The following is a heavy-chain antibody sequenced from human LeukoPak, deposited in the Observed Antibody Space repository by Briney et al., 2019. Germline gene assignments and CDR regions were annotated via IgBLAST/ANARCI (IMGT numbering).Heavy chain of an antibody. D-gene: IGHD3-3*01. CDR1: GYTFTSYA. CDR2: IGTGGST. Sequence: GGSLRVSCAASGYTFTSYAMSWVRQAPGKGLEWVSLIGTGGSTYYTDSVKGRFTISRDNSKNTLYLQMDSLRADDTAVYYCAKKSPRGYYERWGQGTLVTVSS. CDR3: AKKSPRGYYER. V-gene: IGHV3-23*01. J-gene: IGHJ4*02.